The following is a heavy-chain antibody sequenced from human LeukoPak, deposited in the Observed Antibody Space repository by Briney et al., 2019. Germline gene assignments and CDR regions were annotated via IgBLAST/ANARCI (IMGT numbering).Heavy chain of an antibody. V-gene: IGHV4-39*07. J-gene: IGHJ6*03. CDR2: INHSGST. CDR3: ASGKGVVINYYYYYYMDV. CDR1: GDSISSSSSY. D-gene: IGHD3-3*01. Sequence: SETLSLTCSVSGDSISSSSSYWSWIRQPPGKGLEWIGEINHSGSTNYNPSLKSRVTISVDTSKNQFSLKLSSVTAADTAVYYCASGKGVVINYYYYYYMDVWGKGTTVTVSS.